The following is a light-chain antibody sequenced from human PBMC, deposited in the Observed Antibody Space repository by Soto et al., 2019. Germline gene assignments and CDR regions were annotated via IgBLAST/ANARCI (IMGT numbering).Light chain of an antibody. V-gene: IGKV1-5*03. CDR1: QSVGRR. J-gene: IGKJ4*01. CDR3: QQYYIYSFT. CDR2: EAS. Sequence: DIQMTQSPSTLSAPVGDRVTITCRASQSVGRRLAWYQHKPGQAPKIVMYEASNLQTGVPSRFSGSGSGTEFTLTISSLLPDDLATYYCQQYYIYSFTFGGGTKVEIK.